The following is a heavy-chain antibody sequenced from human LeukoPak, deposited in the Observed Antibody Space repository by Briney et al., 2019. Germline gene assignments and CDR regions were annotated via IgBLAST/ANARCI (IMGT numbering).Heavy chain of an antibody. CDR3: AKGSPQITMVRGVISTPFDY. J-gene: IGHJ4*02. V-gene: IGHV3-23*01. Sequence: AGSLCLSCAASGCTFSSYALSWVRQAPGQGLGLVSAISGSGGSTYYADSVNGRFTIATGNSTKTLYLQRKSLVADATPAYYCAKGSPQITMVRGVISTPFDYWGQGTLVTVSS. CDR1: GCTFSSYA. D-gene: IGHD3-10*01. CDR2: ISGSGGST.